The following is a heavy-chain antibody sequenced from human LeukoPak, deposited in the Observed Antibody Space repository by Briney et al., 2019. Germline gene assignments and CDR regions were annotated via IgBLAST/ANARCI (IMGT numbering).Heavy chain of an antibody. J-gene: IGHJ4*02. D-gene: IGHD5-24*01. V-gene: IGHV3-23*01. Sequence: GGSLRLSCVASGFTFSRHGMNWVRPAPGKGREWVSGISPSGGIKYYVDSVKGRLTVSRDNSKNTLYVQINSLRDEDTAVYYCAKDDAWLQYNDWGQGTLVTVSS. CDR2: ISPSGGIK. CDR1: GFTFSRHG. CDR3: AKDDAWLQYND.